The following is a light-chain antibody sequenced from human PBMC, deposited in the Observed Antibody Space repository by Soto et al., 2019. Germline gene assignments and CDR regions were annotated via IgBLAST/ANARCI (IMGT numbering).Light chain of an antibody. V-gene: IGLV2-14*03. CDR2: DVS. CDR3: RSYTTTRGNV. J-gene: IGLJ1*01. Sequence: QSVLTQPASVSGSPGQSITISCTGTSSDVGAYNYVSWYRQYPGTAPKLMIYDVSNRPSGISDRFSGSKSGNTASLTISGLQAEDEADYYCRSYTTTRGNVFGTGTKVTGL. CDR1: SSDVGAYNY.